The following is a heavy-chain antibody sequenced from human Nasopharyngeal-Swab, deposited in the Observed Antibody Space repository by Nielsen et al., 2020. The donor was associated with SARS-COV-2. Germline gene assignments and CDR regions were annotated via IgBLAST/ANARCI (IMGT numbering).Heavy chain of an antibody. J-gene: IGHJ6*02. CDR2: ISAYNGNT. V-gene: IGHV1-18*01. Sequence: ASVKVSCKASGYTFTSYGISWVRQAPGQGLEWMGWISAYNGNTNYAQKLQGRVTMTTDTSTSTAYMELRSLRSDDTAVYYCARIPYCSSTSCYAVSGGNYYYYYGMDVWGQGTTVTVSS. CDR3: ARIPYCSSTSCYAVSGGNYYYYYGMDV. CDR1: GYTFTSYG. D-gene: IGHD2-2*01.